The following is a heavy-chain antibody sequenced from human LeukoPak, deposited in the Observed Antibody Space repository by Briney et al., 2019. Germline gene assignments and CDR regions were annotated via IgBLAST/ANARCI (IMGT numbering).Heavy chain of an antibody. J-gene: IGHJ4*02. D-gene: IGHD3-22*01. CDR3: ARGLRDSSGYYDY. V-gene: IGHV3-66*01. Sequence: GGSLRLSCAASGFTVSSNYMSWVRQAPGKGLEWGSVIYSGGRTYYADSVKGRFTISRDNSKNTLYLQMNSLRAEDTAVYYCARGLRDSSGYYDYWGQGTLVTVSS. CDR1: GFTVSSNY. CDR2: IYSGGRT.